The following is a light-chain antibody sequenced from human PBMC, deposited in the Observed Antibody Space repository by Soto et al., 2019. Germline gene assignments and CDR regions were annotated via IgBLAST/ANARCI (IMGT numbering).Light chain of an antibody. CDR3: QKYNSAPFT. V-gene: IGKV1-27*01. CDR1: QGIANY. CDR2: AAS. J-gene: IGKJ3*01. Sequence: DIQMTQSPSSLSASVGDRVTITCRASQGIANYLAWYQQKPGKIPQLLISAASTLQSGVPSRFSGSGSGTDFTLTIISLQPEDVATYYGQKYNSAPFTFGPGTKVEMK.